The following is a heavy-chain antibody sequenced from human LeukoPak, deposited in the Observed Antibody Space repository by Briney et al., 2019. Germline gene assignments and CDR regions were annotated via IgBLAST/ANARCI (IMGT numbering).Heavy chain of an antibody. V-gene: IGHV3-48*03. Sequence: PGGSLRLSCAASGFSLSNSEMSCGREALREGCQRSSYICITGTTIYYADSVKGRFTISRDNANNSVFLQMHSLRADDTAVYYCTTDSTGVDRGLVCDHWGPGTLVTVSS. CDR1: GFSLSNSE. J-gene: IGHJ1*01. CDR2: ICITGTTI. D-gene: IGHD3-9*01. CDR3: TTDSTGVDRGLVCDH.